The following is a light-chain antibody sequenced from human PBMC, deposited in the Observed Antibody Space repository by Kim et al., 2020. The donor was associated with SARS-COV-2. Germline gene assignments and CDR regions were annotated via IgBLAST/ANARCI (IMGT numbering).Light chain of an antibody. V-gene: IGLV4-69*01. J-gene: IGLJ2*01. CDR3: QTWGAGIIV. Sequence: PCRLTCTLNSGHRFNPIAWHQQLPEKGPRYLMKLNSDGSHSKGDEIPDRFSGSSSGAERYLTISSLQSEDEADYYCQTWGAGIIVFGGGTQLTVL. CDR1: SGHRFNP. CDR2: LNSDGSH.